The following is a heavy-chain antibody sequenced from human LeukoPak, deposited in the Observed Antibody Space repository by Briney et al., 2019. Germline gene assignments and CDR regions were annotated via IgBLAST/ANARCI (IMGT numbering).Heavy chain of an antibody. CDR1: GGSFSGYY. Sequence: PSETLSLTCAVYGGSFSGYYWGWIRQPPGKGLEWIGEINHSGSTNYNPSLKSRVTISVDTSKNQFSLKLSSVTAADTAVYYCARFGSAGYFDYWGQGTLVTVSS. V-gene: IGHV4-34*01. CDR2: INHSGST. CDR3: ARFGSAGYFDY. D-gene: IGHD6-25*01. J-gene: IGHJ4*02.